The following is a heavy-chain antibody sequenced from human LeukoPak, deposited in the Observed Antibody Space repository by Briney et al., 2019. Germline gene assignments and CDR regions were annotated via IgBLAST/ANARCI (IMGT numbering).Heavy chain of an antibody. CDR2: ISSSSSYI. Sequence: GGSLRLSCAASGFTFSSYSMNWVRQAPGKGLEWVSSISSSSSYIYYADSVKGRFTISRDNAKNSLYLQMNSLRAEDTAVYYCARGRYYGSGPYYFDYWGQGTLVTVSS. CDR3: ARGRYYGSGPYYFDY. CDR1: GFTFSSYS. D-gene: IGHD3-10*01. J-gene: IGHJ4*02. V-gene: IGHV3-21*01.